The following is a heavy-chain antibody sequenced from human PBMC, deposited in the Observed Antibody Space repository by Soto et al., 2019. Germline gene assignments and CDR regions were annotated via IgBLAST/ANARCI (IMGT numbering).Heavy chain of an antibody. D-gene: IGHD3-16*01. V-gene: IGHV4-31*03. CDR3: ARGVLSPPLHDSSTSTWFDP. J-gene: IGHJ5*02. CDR1: GYSISSGGYY. Sequence: SETLSLTCTVSGYSISSGGYYWSWIRQHPGKGLEWIGSVYDSGATYYNPSLKSRAITSIDTSRNQFSLKLTSVTAADTAVYYCARGVLSPPLHDSSTSTWFDPWGLGTLVTVSS. CDR2: VYDSGAT.